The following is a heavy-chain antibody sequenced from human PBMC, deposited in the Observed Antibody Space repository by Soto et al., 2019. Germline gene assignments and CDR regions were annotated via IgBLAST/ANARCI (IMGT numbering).Heavy chain of an antibody. CDR1: GFTFSSYG. CDR3: AKSAMGSVAVAAQYNWFDP. D-gene: IGHD6-19*01. V-gene: IGHV3-30*18. Sequence: GGSLRLSCAASGFTFSSYGMHWVRQAPGKGLEWVAVISYDGSNKYYADSVKGRFTISRDNSKNTLYLQMNSLRAEDTAVYYCAKSAMGSVAVAAQYNWFDPWGQGTLVTVSS. CDR2: ISYDGSNK. J-gene: IGHJ5*02.